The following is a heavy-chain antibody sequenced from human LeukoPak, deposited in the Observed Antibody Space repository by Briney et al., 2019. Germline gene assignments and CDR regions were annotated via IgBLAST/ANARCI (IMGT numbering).Heavy chain of an antibody. D-gene: IGHD5-12*01. CDR3: AHRGYSGYAYSYFDY. CDR1: GFSLSTSGVG. CDR2: IYWDDDK. Sequence: ESGPTLVKPTQTLTLTCTFSGFSLSTSGVGVGWIRQPPGKALEWLALIYWDDDKRYSPSLKSRLTITKDTSKNQVVLTMTNIDPVDTATYYCAHRGYSGYAYSYFDYWGQGTLVTVSS. J-gene: IGHJ4*02. V-gene: IGHV2-5*02.